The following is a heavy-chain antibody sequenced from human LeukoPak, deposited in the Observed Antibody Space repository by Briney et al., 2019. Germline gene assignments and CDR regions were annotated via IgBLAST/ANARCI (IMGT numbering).Heavy chain of an antibody. J-gene: IGHJ4*02. Sequence: GASVKVSCKASGYTFTGYYIHWVRQAPGQGLEWMGWIDPNSGGTNYAQKFQGRVTMTRDMSTSTVYMELSSLRSEDTAVYYCASGYSYDLFDYWGQGTLVTVSS. CDR2: IDPNSGGT. CDR3: ASGYSYDLFDY. D-gene: IGHD5-18*01. V-gene: IGHV1-2*02. CDR1: GYTFTGYY.